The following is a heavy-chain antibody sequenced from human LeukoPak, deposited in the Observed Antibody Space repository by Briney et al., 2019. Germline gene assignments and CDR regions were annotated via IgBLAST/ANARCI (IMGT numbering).Heavy chain of an antibody. CDR2: INHSGST. D-gene: IGHD3-22*01. Sequence: SETLSLTCAVYGGSFSGYYWSWISQPPGKGLEWIGEINHSGSTNYNPSLKSRVTISVDTSKNQFSLKLSSVTAADTAVYYCARPDSSGYYYGYWGQGTLVTVSS. CDR1: GGSFSGYY. J-gene: IGHJ4*02. CDR3: ARPDSSGYYYGY. V-gene: IGHV4-34*01.